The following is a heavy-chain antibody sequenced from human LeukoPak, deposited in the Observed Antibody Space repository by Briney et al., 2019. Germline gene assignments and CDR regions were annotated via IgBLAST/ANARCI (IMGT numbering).Heavy chain of an antibody. V-gene: IGHV3-13*01. J-gene: IGHJ4*02. CDR2: IGSAGDT. CDR1: GFTFNNYD. Sequence: QPGGSLRLSCTTSGFTFNNYDMHWVRQATGKGLEWVSGIGSAGDTYYPASVMGRFTISRENAKNSLYLQINGLRAEDTAVYYCARSRATWGNIDFWGQGTQVIVSS. D-gene: IGHD3-16*01. CDR3: ARSRATWGNIDF.